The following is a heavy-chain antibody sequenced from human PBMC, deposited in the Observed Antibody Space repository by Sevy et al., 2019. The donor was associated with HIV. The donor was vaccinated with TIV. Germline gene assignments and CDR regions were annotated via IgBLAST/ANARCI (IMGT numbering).Heavy chain of an antibody. CDR2: IKGDSSVQ. CDR1: GFSFSNSY. CDR3: ARDNGATYYYGGNSYHYDASDL. Sequence: GGSLRLSCAASGFSFSNSYMTWVRQAPGKGLEWVANIKGDSSVQSYADSVKGRFTISRDNSKNLLYLQMNSLRAEDTAVYYCARDNGATYYYGGNSYHYDASDLWGQGTRFTVSS. V-gene: IGHV3-7*01. D-gene: IGHD3-10*01. J-gene: IGHJ3*01.